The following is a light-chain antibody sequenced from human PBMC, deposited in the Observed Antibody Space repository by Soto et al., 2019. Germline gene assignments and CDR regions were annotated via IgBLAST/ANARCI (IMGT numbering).Light chain of an antibody. CDR1: QSVSSN. Sequence: EIVMTQSPATLSVSPGERATLSCRASQSVSSNLAWYQQKPGQGPRLLIYGASTRATGIPARFSGSGSGTEFTLTISSLQSEDVAVYYCQHYNNWPPWTFGQGTKVEIK. V-gene: IGKV3-15*01. J-gene: IGKJ1*01. CDR3: QHYNNWPPWT. CDR2: GAS.